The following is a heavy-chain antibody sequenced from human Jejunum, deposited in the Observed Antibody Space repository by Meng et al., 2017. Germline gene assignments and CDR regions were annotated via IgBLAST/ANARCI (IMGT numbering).Heavy chain of an antibody. V-gene: IGHV4-34*01. CDR2: IHHSGST. Sequence: QVQLQQWGAGLLKPPETLSLTGAVYGGSFSGYYWTWIRQPPGKGLEWIGEIHHSGSTNYNPSLESRVTISRDTSKKQFSLRLSSVTAADTAVYYCARRIRGGSYLGWGQGTLVTVSS. J-gene: IGHJ4*02. CDR3: ARRIRGGSYLG. D-gene: IGHD1-26*01. CDR1: GGSFSGYY.